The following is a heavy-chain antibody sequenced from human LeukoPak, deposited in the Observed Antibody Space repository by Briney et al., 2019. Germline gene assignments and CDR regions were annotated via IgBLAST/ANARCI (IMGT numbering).Heavy chain of an antibody. Sequence: GGSLRLSCAASGFTFSSYAMSWVRQAPGKGLEWVSAISGSGGSTYYADSVKGRFTTSRDNSKNTLYLQMNSLRAEDTAVYYCAKLVSVAGRSPHFDYWGQGTLVTVSS. CDR2: ISGSGGST. J-gene: IGHJ4*02. CDR1: GFTFSSYA. D-gene: IGHD6-19*01. CDR3: AKLVSVAGRSPHFDY. V-gene: IGHV3-23*01.